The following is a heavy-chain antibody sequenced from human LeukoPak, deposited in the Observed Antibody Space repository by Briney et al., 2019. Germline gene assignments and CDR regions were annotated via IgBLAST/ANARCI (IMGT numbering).Heavy chain of an antibody. CDR1: GFTFSSYG. Sequence: PGGSLRLSCATSGFTFSSYGMHWVRQAPGKGLEWVAVIWYDGSNKYHADSVKGRFTISRDNSKNTLYLQMNSLRAEDTAVYYCARGGGILDYWGQGTLVTVSS. D-gene: IGHD3-9*01. V-gene: IGHV3-33*01. CDR3: ARGGGILDY. CDR2: IWYDGSNK. J-gene: IGHJ4*02.